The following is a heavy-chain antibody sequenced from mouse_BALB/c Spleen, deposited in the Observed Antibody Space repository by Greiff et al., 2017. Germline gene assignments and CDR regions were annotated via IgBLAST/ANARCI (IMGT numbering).Heavy chain of an antibody. Sequence: VHVKQSGAELVKPGASVKLSCTASGFNIKDTYMHWVKQRPEQGLEWIGRIDPANGNTKYDPKFQGKATITADTSSNTAYLQLSSLTSEDTAVYYCARGWGWFAYWGQGTLVTVSA. J-gene: IGHJ3*01. CDR1: GFNIKDTY. D-gene: IGHD3-3*01. CDR2: IDPANGNT. CDR3: ARGWGWFAY. V-gene: IGHV14-3*02.